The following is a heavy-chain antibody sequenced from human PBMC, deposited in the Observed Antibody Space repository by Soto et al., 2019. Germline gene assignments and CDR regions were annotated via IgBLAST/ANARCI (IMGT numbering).Heavy chain of an antibody. Sequence: SETLSLTCTVSGGSISSYDWSWIRQPPGKGLEWIGYIYYSGSTNYNPSLKSRVTISVDTSRNQFSLKLSSLTAADTAVYYCARHDPWGPLDYWGQGTLVTVSS. CDR3: ARHDPWGPLDY. V-gene: IGHV4-59*08. CDR1: GGSISSYD. J-gene: IGHJ4*02. CDR2: IYYSGST. D-gene: IGHD3-16*01.